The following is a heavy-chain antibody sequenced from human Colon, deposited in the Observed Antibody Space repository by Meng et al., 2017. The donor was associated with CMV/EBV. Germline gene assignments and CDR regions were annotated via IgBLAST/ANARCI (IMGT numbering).Heavy chain of an antibody. CDR1: GMTFSNAW. V-gene: IGHV3-15*01. CDR3: AAITAATVTLYGMDV. CDR2: IKSKIDGGTT. J-gene: IGHJ6*02. Sequence: GSLRLSCTASGMTFSNAWMSWVRQAPGKGLEWIGRIKSKIDGGTTDYAAPVKGRFSLSRDDSKNTLYLQMNSLKTEDTAVYYCAAITAATVTLYGMDVWGLGTTVTVSS. D-gene: IGHD6-13*01.